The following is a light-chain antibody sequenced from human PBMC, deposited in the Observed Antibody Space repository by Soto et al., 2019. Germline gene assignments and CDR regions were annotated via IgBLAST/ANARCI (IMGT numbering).Light chain of an antibody. CDR2: DAS. CDR3: QQFLNYPLT. CDR1: QGISST. Sequence: AIQLTQSPSSLSASVGDRVTITCRASQGISSTLVWYQQKPGKPPKLLIYDASSLESGVPSRFSGSGFGTDFTLTISSLQPEDFATYYCQQFLNYPLTFGGGTKVEIK. J-gene: IGKJ4*01. V-gene: IGKV1D-13*01.